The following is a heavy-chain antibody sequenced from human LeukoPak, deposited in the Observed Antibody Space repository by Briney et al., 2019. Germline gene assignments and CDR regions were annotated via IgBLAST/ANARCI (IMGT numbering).Heavy chain of an antibody. D-gene: IGHD2-15*01. CDR2: IYYSGST. J-gene: IGHJ4*02. V-gene: IGHV4-59*01. Sequence: SETLSLTCSVSGDPISSNYWSWMRQPPGKGLEWIGYIYYSGSTNYNPSLKSRVTMSVDTSKNQFSLNLSSVTAADTAVYYCARLLAGCPGGRCRAHFDYWGQGTLVTVSS. CDR3: ARLLAGCPGGRCRAHFDY. CDR1: GDPISSNY.